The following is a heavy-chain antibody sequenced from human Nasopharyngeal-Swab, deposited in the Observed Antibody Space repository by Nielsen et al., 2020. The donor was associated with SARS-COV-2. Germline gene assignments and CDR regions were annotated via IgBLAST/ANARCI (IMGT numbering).Heavy chain of an antibody. V-gene: IGHV4-39*01. CDR2: IYYSGST. CDR3: ARQEYLNWFDP. J-gene: IGHJ5*02. CDR1: GGPLSSSSYY. D-gene: IGHD6-6*01. Sequence: SETPSLTPTVSGGPLSSSSYYWGWIRQPPGKGLEWIGSIYYSGSTYYNPSLKSRVTISVDTSKNQFSLKLSSVTAADTAVYYCARQEYLNWFDPWGQGTLVTVSS.